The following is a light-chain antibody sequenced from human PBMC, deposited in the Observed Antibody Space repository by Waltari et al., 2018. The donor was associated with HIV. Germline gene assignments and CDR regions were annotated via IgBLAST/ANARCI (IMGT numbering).Light chain of an antibody. V-gene: IGLV3-25*03. Sequence: SLLTQPPSVSVSPGQTAKITCAGDGRPGDSAHWYQQKTGQAPVVVCDKVTESHSGIPERFSGSISGTTGTLTIMGVQPEDEADYYCQSADSDNTYNWVFGGGTKLTVL. J-gene: IGLJ3*02. CDR1: GRPGDS. CDR3: QSADSDNTYNWV. CDR2: KVT.